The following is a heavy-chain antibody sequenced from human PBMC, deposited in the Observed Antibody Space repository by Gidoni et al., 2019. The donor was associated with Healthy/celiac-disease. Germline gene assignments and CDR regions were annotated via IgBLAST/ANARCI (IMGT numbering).Heavy chain of an antibody. CDR3: TTDPPPDCSGGSCYSNYYYGMDV. V-gene: IGHV3-15*07. D-gene: IGHD2-15*01. Sequence: EVQLVESGGGLVTPGGSLRLSCAASGFTFSNPWLNWVRKAPGKGLGGVGSIKRKTNSRTTDYAATVKGRFTISRDDSKNTLYLQMNSLKTEDTAVYYWTTDPPPDCSGGSCYSNYYYGMDVWGQGTTVTVSS. J-gene: IGHJ6*02. CDR2: IKRKTNSRTT. CDR1: GFTFSNPW.